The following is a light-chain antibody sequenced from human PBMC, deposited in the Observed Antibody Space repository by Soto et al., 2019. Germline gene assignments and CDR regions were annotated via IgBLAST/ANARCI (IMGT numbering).Light chain of an antibody. CDR3: QRYGSLPLA. CDR1: QSVGSTY. Sequence: ETVLTQSPGTLSLSPGERATLSCRASQSVGSTYLACYRQKPGQAPRLLIYGASSRATGIPDRFRGSGSGTDFTLTISSLEPEDFAVSYRQRYGSLPLAFGGGTKVEIK. V-gene: IGKV3-20*01. CDR2: GAS. J-gene: IGKJ4*01.